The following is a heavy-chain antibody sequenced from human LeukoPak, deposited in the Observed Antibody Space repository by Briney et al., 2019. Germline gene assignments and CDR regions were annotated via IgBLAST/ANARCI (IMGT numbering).Heavy chain of an antibody. CDR2: IIPILGIA. CDR1: GGTFSSYT. V-gene: IGHV1-69*02. J-gene: IGHJ6*03. CDR3: ARAAPGGNLYYYMDV. D-gene: IGHD3-16*01. Sequence: SVKVSCKASGGTFSSYTISLVRQAPGQGLEWMGRIIPILGIANYAQKFQGRVTITADKSTSTAYMELSSLRSEDTAVYYCARAAPGGNLYYYMDVWGKGTTVTVSS.